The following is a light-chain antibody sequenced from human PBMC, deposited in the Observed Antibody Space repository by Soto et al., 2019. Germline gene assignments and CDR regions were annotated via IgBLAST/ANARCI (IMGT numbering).Light chain of an antibody. CDR2: HAS. J-gene: IGKJ2*01. V-gene: IGKV3-15*01. CDR1: QSVSSN. Sequence: TQSPDTLSLSPGDRATLSCRANQSVSSNLAWYQQKPGQAPRFLIFHASTRATGIPARFSGSGSGTEFTLTISSLQSEDFEVYYCQHYNNWPYTFGQGTKVDIK. CDR3: QHYNNWPYT.